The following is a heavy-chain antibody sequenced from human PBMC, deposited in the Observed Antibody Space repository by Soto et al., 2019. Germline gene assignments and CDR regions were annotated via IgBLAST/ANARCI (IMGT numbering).Heavy chain of an antibody. J-gene: IGHJ4*02. CDR1: GGSVSSGGYY. CDR2: IYYSGTT. CDR3: ARRALPQCINGVCYKDGFWDY. Sequence: QVQLQESGPGLVKPSQTLSLTCTVSGGSVSSGGYYWSWIRQHPGTGLEWIGYIYYSGTTYFNPSLKRPASISLDTSKNEFSLKLTSVTAADTAVYYCARRALPQCINGVCYKDGFWDYWGQGALVTVSS. D-gene: IGHD2-8*01. V-gene: IGHV4-31*01.